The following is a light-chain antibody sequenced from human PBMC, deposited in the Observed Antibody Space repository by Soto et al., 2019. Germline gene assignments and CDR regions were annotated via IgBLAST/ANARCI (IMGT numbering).Light chain of an antibody. V-gene: IGLV2-23*01. CDR1: SSDVGSYNL. J-gene: IGLJ2*01. CDR3: CSYAGSSTSFVV. Sequence: QSALTQPASVSGSPGQSITISCTGTSSDVGSYNLVSWYQQHPGKAPKLMIYEGSTWPSGVSNRFSGSKSGNTASLTISGLHAEDEADYYCCSYAGSSTSFVVFGGGTKVTVL. CDR2: EGS.